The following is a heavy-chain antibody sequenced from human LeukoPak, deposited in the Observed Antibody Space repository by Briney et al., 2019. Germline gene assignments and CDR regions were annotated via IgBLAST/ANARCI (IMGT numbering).Heavy chain of an antibody. V-gene: IGHV1-2*02. D-gene: IGHD1-1*01. CDR3: ARVLKGRTTFDY. J-gene: IGHJ4*02. CDR1: GYTFTGYY. Sequence: ASVKFSCKASGYTFTGYYMHWVRQAPGQGLEWMGWINPNSGGTNYAQKFQGRVTMTRDTSISTAYMELSRLRSDDTAVYYCARVLKGRTTFDYWGQGTLVTVSS. CDR2: INPNSGGT.